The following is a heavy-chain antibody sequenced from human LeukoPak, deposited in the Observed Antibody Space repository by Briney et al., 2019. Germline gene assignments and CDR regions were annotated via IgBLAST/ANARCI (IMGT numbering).Heavy chain of an antibody. D-gene: IGHD1-26*01. CDR3: ARPSGSSGLNYYYGMDV. J-gene: IGHJ6*02. Sequence: SVKVSCKASGYIFTTYSISWVRQAPGQGLEWMGGIIPIFGTANYAQKFQGRVTITADESTSTAYMELSSLRSEDTAVYYCARPSGSSGLNYYYGMDVWGQGTTVTVSS. V-gene: IGHV1-69*13. CDR2: IIPIFGTA. CDR1: GYIFTTYS.